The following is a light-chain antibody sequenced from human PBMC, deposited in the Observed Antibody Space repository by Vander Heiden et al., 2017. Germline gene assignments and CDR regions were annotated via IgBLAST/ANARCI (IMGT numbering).Light chain of an antibody. V-gene: IGLV2-14*01. CDR3: SSYTRSSTRGV. CDR1: SSDVGGYNY. CDR2: YDG. Sequence: QSALTQPASVSGSPGQSITISCTGTSSDVGGYNYVSWSQQHPGKAPKPLIYYDGNRTSGVSDRFSGSKSGTTATLTITRLRAEDEADYYCSSYTRSSTRGVFGGGTKLTVL. J-gene: IGLJ2*01.